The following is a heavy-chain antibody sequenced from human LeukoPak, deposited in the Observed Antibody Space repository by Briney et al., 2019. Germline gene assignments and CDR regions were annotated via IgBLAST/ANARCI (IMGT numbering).Heavy chain of an antibody. V-gene: IGHV4-59*01. J-gene: IGHJ4*02. CDR3: ARVPPYSSSTWSPDY. D-gene: IGHD6-6*01. CDR1: GGSISSYY. CDR2: IYYSGST. Sequence: SETLSLTCTVSGGSISSYYWNWIRQPPGKGLEWIGYIYYSGSTNYNPSLKSRVTISVDTSKNQFSLKLSSVTAADTAVYYCARVPPYSSSTWSPDYWGQGTLVTVSS.